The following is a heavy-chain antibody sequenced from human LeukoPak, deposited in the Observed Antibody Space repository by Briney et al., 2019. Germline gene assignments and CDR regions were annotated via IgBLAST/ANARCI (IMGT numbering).Heavy chain of an antibody. CDR3: ASGGITLGYCGGDCYSAFDY. CDR1: GGSISSYY. J-gene: IGHJ4*02. V-gene: IGHV4-59*01. Sequence: SETLSLTCTVSGGSISSYYWSWIRQPPGKGLEWIGYIYYSGSTNYNPSLKSRVTISVDTSKNQFSLKLSSVTAADTAVYYCASGGITLGYCGGDCYSAFDYWGQGTLVTVSS. D-gene: IGHD2-21*02. CDR2: IYYSGST.